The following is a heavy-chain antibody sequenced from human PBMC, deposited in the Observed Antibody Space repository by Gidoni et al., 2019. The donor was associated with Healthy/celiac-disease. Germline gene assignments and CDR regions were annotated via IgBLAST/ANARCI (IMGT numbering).Heavy chain of an antibody. J-gene: IGHJ6*02. V-gene: IGHV1-8*01. D-gene: IGHD6-19*01. CDR2: MNPNSGNT. Sequence: QVQLVQSGAEVKKPGASVKVSCKASGYTFTSYDINWVRQATGQGLEWMGWMNPNSGNTGYAQKFQGRVTMTRNTSISTAYMELSSLRSEDTAVYYCARGGYSSGWYASYYYYYGMDVWGQGTTVTVSS. CDR3: ARGGYSSGWYASYYYYYGMDV. CDR1: GYTFTSYD.